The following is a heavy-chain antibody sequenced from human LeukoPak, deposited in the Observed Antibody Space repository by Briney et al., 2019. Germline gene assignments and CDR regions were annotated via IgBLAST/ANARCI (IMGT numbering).Heavy chain of an antibody. V-gene: IGHV3-23*01. CDR3: AKGGQNYDFWRFDY. D-gene: IGHD3-3*01. CDR2: IRGNGGST. CDR1: AFTFSTYA. Sequence: GGSLRLSSAASAFTFSTYAMSWVRQAPGQGLQWVSFIRGNGGSTYFADSGKGRFTTSRDNSKSMLYRQMNSLRADDTAVYYCAKGGQNYDFWRFDYCGQGTVVTVSS. J-gene: IGHJ4*02.